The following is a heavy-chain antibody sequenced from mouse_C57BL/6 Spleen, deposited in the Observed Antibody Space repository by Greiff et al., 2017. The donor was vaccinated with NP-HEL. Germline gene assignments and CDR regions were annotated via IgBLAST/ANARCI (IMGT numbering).Heavy chain of an antibody. CDR1: GFTFSDYG. CDR3: ARGPYGSSYGYFDV. V-gene: IGHV5-17*01. D-gene: IGHD1-1*01. Sequence: DVMLVESGGGLVKPGGSLKLSCAASGFTFSDYGMHWVRQAPEKGLEWVAYISSGSSTIYYADTVKGRFTISRDNAKNTLFLQMTSLRSEATAMYYCARGPYGSSYGYFDVWGTGTTVTVAS. J-gene: IGHJ1*03. CDR2: ISSGSSTI.